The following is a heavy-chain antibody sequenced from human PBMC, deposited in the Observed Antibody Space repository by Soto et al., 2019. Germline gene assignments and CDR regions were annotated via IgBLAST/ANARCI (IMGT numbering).Heavy chain of an antibody. Sequence: SETLSLTCAVYGGSFSGYYWSWIRQPPGKGLEWIGEINHSGSTNYNPSLKSRVTISVDTSKNQFSLKLSSVTAADTAVYYCAGRPFGYYDFPWGQGTLVTVSS. V-gene: IGHV4-34*01. CDR1: GGSFSGYY. CDR3: AGRPFGYYDFP. CDR2: INHSGST. D-gene: IGHD3-3*01. J-gene: IGHJ4*02.